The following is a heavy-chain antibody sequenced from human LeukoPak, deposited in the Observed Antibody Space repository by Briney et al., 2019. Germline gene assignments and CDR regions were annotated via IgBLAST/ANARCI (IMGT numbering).Heavy chain of an antibody. D-gene: IGHD1-26*01. Sequence: ASVKVSCKPSGYTFTSYGVTWVRQAPGQGLEWMGRISAYNGNTNYAQKLQGRVTLTTDTSTNTAYMELRSLRSDDTAVYYCACTVGADIPDAFDIWGQGTMVTVSS. V-gene: IGHV1-18*01. CDR2: ISAYNGNT. CDR1: GYTFTSYG. J-gene: IGHJ3*02. CDR3: ACTVGADIPDAFDI.